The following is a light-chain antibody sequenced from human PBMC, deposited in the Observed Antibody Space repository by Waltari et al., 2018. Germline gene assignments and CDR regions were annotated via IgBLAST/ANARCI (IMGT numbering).Light chain of an antibody. CDR3: QQYRSTLWT. CDR2: WAS. V-gene: IGKV4-1*01. J-gene: IGKJ1*01. CDR1: QSVLFSTNNKNY. Sequence: DIVMTQSPDSLAVSLGERATINCKSRQSVLFSTNNKNYLAWYQQKTGQTPKLLFYWASTRESGVPDRFSGSGSGTDVTLTISSLQAEDVAVYYCQQYRSTLWTFGQGTRVEIK.